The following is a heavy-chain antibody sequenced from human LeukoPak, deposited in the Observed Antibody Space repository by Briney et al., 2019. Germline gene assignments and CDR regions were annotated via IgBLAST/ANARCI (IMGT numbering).Heavy chain of an antibody. Sequence: ASXKVSCKVSGYTLTELSMHWVRQAPGKGLEWMGGFDPEDGETIYAQKFQGKVTMTEDTSTDTAYMDLSSLRSEDTAVYYCATLDRTAIRYWGQGTLVTVSS. D-gene: IGHD2-21*02. CDR2: FDPEDGET. CDR3: ATLDRTAIRY. CDR1: GYTLTELS. J-gene: IGHJ4*02. V-gene: IGHV1-24*01.